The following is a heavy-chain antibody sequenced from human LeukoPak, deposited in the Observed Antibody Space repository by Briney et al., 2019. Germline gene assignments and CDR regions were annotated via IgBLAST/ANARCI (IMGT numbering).Heavy chain of an antibody. V-gene: IGHV1-8*01. Sequence: ASVKVSCKASGYTFTSYDINWVRQATGQGLEWMGWMNPNSGNTGYAQKFQGRVTMTRNTSISTAYMELSSLRSEDTAVYYCARVPVDTAMVVGDYWGQGTLVTVSS. CDR2: MNPNSGNT. D-gene: IGHD5-18*01. CDR3: ARVPVDTAMVVGDY. J-gene: IGHJ4*02. CDR1: GYTFTSYD.